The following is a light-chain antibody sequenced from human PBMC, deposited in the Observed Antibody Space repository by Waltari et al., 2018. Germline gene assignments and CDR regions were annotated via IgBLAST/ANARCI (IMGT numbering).Light chain of an antibody. CDR1: SSAIGAGYD. Sequence: SVLTQPPSVSGAPGQRVTISCTGSSSAIGAGYDVHWYQQLPGTAPKLLIYGNSNRPSGVPDRFSGSKSGTSASLAITGLQAEDEADYYCQSYDNNLSAVFGGGTKLTVL. V-gene: IGLV1-40*01. J-gene: IGLJ2*01. CDR2: GNS. CDR3: QSYDNNLSAV.